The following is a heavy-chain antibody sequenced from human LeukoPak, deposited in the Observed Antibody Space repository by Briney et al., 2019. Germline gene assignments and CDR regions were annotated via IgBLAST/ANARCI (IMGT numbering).Heavy chain of an antibody. CDR2: IYTSGST. Sequence: SETLSLTCTVSGGSLSSGSYYWSWIRQPAGKGLEWIGRIYTSGSTNYNPSLKSRVTISVDTSKNQFSLKLSSVTAADRAVYYCASLRRVTVTNSYNWFDPWGQGTLVTVSS. V-gene: IGHV4-61*02. CDR1: GGSLSSGSYY. CDR3: ASLRRVTVTNSYNWFDP. J-gene: IGHJ5*02. D-gene: IGHD4-17*01.